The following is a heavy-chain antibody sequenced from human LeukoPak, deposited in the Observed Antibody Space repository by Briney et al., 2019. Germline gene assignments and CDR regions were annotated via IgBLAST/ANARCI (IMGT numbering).Heavy chain of an antibody. CDR2: ISSSSSYI. J-gene: IGHJ4*02. CDR1: GFTFSSYG. V-gene: IGHV3-21*01. Sequence: GGSLRLSCAASGFTFSSYGMNWVRQAPGKGLEWVSSISSSSSYIYYADSVKGRFTISRDNAKNSLYLQMNSLRAEDTAVYYCARVKVKGVATIGGFDYWGQGTLVTVSS. D-gene: IGHD5-12*01. CDR3: ARVKVKGVATIGGFDY.